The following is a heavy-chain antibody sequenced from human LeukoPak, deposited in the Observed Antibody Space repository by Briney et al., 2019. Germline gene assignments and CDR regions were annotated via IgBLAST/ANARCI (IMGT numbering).Heavy chain of an antibody. D-gene: IGHD6-13*01. CDR2: IYYSGNT. Sequence: SETLSLTCSVSGGSIRSTTYYWGWIRQPPGKGLEWIGSIYYSGNTYYSPSLMGRVTISVDTSKNQFSLNLSSVTAADTAVYYCARLTSSWYQDWYFDLWGRGTLVTVSS. J-gene: IGHJ2*01. CDR1: GGSIRSTTYY. CDR3: ARLTSSWYQDWYFDL. V-gene: IGHV4-39*07.